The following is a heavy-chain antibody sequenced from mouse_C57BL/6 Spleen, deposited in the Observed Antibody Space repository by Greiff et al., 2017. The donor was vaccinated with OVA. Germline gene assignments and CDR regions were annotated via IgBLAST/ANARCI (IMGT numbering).Heavy chain of an antibody. CDR1: GFSLTSYA. Sequence: VKLVESGPGLVAPSQSLSITCTVSGFSLTSYAISWVRQPPGKGLEWLGVIWTGGGTNYNSALKSRLSISKDNSKSQVFLKMNSLQTDDTARYYCARNYYGSSDYAMDYWGQGTSVTVSS. D-gene: IGHD1-1*01. J-gene: IGHJ4*01. V-gene: IGHV2-9-1*01. CDR2: IWTGGGT. CDR3: ARNYYGSSDYAMDY.